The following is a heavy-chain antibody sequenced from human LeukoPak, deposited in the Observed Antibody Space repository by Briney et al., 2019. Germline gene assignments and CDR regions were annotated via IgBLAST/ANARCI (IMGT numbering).Heavy chain of an antibody. CDR2: IWYDGSNS. V-gene: IGHV3-33*06. CDR3: AKENYYDSGGYPRSYYYYMDV. J-gene: IGHJ6*03. Sequence: GRSLRLSCAASGFTFSSFGMHWVRQAPGKGLEWVAVIWYDGSNSYYADSVKGRFTISRDNSKNTLYLQMNSLRAEDTAVYYCAKENYYDSGGYPRSYYYYMDVWGKGTTVTVSS. CDR1: GFTFSSFG. D-gene: IGHD3-22*01.